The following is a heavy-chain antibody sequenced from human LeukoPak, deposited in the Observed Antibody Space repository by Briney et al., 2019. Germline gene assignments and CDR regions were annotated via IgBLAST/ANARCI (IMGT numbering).Heavy chain of an antibody. CDR3: ARDKGQGVVVTAYFDY. Sequence: ASVKVSCKASGYTFTSYYMHWVRQAPGQGLEWMGIINPSGGGTSYAQKFQGRVTMTRDTSTSTVYMELSSLRSEDTAVYYCARDKGQGVVVTAYFDYWGQGTLVTVSS. CDR2: INPSGGGT. CDR1: GYTFTSYY. D-gene: IGHD2-21*02. J-gene: IGHJ4*02. V-gene: IGHV1-46*01.